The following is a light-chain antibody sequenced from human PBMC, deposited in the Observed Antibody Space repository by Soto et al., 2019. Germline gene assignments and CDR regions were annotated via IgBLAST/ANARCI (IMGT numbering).Light chain of an antibody. CDR2: GAS. Sequence: EIVMTQSPATLSVSPGERATLSWRASQSVSSNLAWYQQKPGQAPRLLIYGASTRATGIPASLSGSASGTDFPLTITRMPSEDSAVYYCQQHNTWITFGQGTRLEIK. CDR1: QSVSSN. J-gene: IGKJ5*01. V-gene: IGKV3-15*01. CDR3: QQHNTWIT.